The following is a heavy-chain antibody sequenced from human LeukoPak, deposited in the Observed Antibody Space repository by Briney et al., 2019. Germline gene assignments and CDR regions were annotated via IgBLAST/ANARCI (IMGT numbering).Heavy chain of an antibody. CDR1: GFTFSTSG. CDR2: IRYDGSSK. D-gene: IGHD3-16*01. J-gene: IGHJ4*02. CDR3: AKGLTFGFDY. Sequence: GGSLRLSCAASGFTFSTSGKHWVRQAPGKGLEWVAFIRYDGSSKYFADSVKGRFTISRDNSKDTLYLQMNILRAEDTAVYYCAKGLTFGFDYWGQGTLVTVSS. V-gene: IGHV3-30*02.